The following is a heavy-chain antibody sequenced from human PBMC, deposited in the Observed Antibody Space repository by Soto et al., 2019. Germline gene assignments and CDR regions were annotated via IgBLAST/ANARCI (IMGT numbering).Heavy chain of an antibody. Sequence: ASVKVACKASGYGFTSYYMHWVRQAPGQGLEWMGIINPSGGSTSYAQKFQGRVTMTRDTSTSTVYMELSSLGSEDTAVYYCARVWQQWLAADAFDIWGQGTMVTVSS. CDR1: GYGFTSYY. J-gene: IGHJ3*02. CDR3: ARVWQQWLAADAFDI. V-gene: IGHV1-46*01. CDR2: INPSGGST. D-gene: IGHD6-19*01.